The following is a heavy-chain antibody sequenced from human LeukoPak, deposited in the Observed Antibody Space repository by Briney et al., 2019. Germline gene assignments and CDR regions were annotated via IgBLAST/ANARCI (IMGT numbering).Heavy chain of an antibody. CDR1: GFTFGTYW. J-gene: IGHJ4*02. Sequence: GGSLRLSCAASGFTFGTYWMGWVRQAPGKGLEWVANIKQDGSEKSYVDSVKGRFTISRDNVKNSVYLQMHSLRAEDTAIYYCVRDTYRIAVAGSSGLGYWGQGTLVTVSS. CDR3: VRDTYRIAVAGSSGLGY. V-gene: IGHV3-7*01. D-gene: IGHD6-19*01. CDR2: IKQDGSEK.